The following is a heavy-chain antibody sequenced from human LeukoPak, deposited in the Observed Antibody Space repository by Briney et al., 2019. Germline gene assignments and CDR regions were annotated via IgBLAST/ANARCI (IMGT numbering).Heavy chain of an antibody. CDR3: ARARDGRFFDY. J-gene: IGHJ4*02. CDR1: GLTFRRYW. V-gene: IGHV3-7*01. D-gene: IGHD5-24*01. Sequence: GGSLRLSCAVSGLTFRRYWMSWVRQAPGKGLERVANINQDGSEKYFVDSVKGRFTISRDNAKNSLHLQMNTLRAEDTAVYYCARARDGRFFDYWGQGTLVTVSS. CDR2: INQDGSEK.